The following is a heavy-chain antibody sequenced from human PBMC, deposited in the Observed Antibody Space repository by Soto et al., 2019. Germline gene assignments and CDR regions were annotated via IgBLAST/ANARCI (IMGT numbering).Heavy chain of an antibody. Sequence: ESGPGLVKPSQTLSLTCTVSGGSISSGDYYWSWIRQPPGKGLEWIGYIYYSGSTYYNPSLKSRVDISVDASKNQFSLKLTSVTAADTAVYYCARDTAPAGDYYYLMDVWGQGTTVTVSS. V-gene: IGHV4-30-4*01. J-gene: IGHJ6*02. D-gene: IGHD5-18*01. CDR2: IYYSGST. CDR3: ARDTAPAGDYYYLMDV. CDR1: GGSISSGDYY.